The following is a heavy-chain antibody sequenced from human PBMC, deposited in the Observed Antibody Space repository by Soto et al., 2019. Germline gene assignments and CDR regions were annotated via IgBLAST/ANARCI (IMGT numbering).Heavy chain of an antibody. CDR1: GFTFSSYG. V-gene: IGHV3-74*01. Sequence: GGSLRLSCAASGFTFSSYGMHWVRQAPGKGLVWVSHINSDGSSTSYADSVNGRFTISRDNAKNTLYLQMNSLRAEDTAVYYCARGLRWGLFDYWGPGTLVTVSS. CDR2: INSDGSST. CDR3: ARGLRWGLFDY. D-gene: IGHD4-17*01. J-gene: IGHJ4*02.